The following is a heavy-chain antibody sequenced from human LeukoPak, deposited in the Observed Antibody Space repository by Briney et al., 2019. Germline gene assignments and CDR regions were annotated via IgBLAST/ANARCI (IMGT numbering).Heavy chain of an antibody. V-gene: IGHV4-31*02. J-gene: IGHJ4*02. CDR3: AKSGSYYGSTSG. CDR1: GGPISSGGYY. Sequence: PSQTLSLTCTVSGGPISSGGYYWSWIRQHPGKGLEWIGYSYYSGSTNYNPSLKSRVTISLDTSKNQFSLKLTSVTAADTAVYYCAKSGSYYGSTSGWGQGTLVTVSP. CDR2: SYYSGST. D-gene: IGHD3-10*01.